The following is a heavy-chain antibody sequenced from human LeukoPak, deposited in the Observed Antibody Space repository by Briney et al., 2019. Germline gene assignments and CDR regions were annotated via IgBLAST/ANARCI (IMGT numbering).Heavy chain of an antibody. CDR2: ISGSGGST. D-gene: IGHD3-22*01. CDR1: RFTFSSYA. CDR3: AKSSYYDSSGFYREYYFDY. Sequence: GGSLRLSCAASRFTFSSYAMSWVRQAPGKGLEWVSSISGSGGSTYYADSVKGRFTISRDNSKNTLYLQMNSLRAEDTAVYYCAKSSYYDSSGFYREYYFDYWGQGTLVTVSS. V-gene: IGHV3-23*01. J-gene: IGHJ4*02.